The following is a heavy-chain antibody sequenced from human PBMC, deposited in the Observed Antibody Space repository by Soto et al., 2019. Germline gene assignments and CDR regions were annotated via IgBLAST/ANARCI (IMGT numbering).Heavy chain of an antibody. Sequence: PGGSLRLSCAASGFTFSDYYMSWIRQAPGKGLEWVSYISSSGSTIYYAGSVKGRFTISRDNAKNSLYLQMNSLRAEDTAVYYCARDSLLGVTNDYWGQGTLVTVSS. J-gene: IGHJ4*02. CDR2: ISSSGSTI. CDR1: GFTFSDYY. CDR3: ARDSLLGVTNDY. D-gene: IGHD3-10*01. V-gene: IGHV3-11*01.